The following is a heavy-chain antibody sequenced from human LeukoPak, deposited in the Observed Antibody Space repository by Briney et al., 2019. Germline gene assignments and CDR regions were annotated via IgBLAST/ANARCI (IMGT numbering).Heavy chain of an antibody. V-gene: IGHV3-7*01. CDR3: ARASWSFDY. CDR1: GFIFSTYW. CDR2: IKLDGSEK. Sequence: GGSLRLSCAASGFIFSTYWMSWVRQAPGKGLEWVANIKLDGSEKYYVDSVKGRFTISRDNAKNSLYLQMNSLRAEDTAVYYCARASWSFDYWGQGTLVTVSS. J-gene: IGHJ4*02.